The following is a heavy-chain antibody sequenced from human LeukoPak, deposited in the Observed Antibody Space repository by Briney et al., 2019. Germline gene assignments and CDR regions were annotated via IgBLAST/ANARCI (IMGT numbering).Heavy chain of an antibody. CDR1: GYNF. V-gene: IGHV5-10-1*01. CDR3: ANLHYGSGSVSDF. Sequence: GESLRISFKGSGYNFISWVRQMPGKGLEWMGRIDPSDSYATYNPSFQGHVTISADKSISTAYLQWSSLKASDTAMYYCANLHYGSGSVSDFWGQGTLVTVSS. J-gene: IGHJ4*02. D-gene: IGHD3-10*01. CDR2: IDPSDSYA.